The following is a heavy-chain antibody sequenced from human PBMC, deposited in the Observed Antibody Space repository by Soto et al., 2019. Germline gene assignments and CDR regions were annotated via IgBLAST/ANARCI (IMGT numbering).Heavy chain of an antibody. Sequence: QLQLQESGSGLVKPSQTLSLTCAVSGGAISSGGYSWSWLRQPPGKGLEWIGYIFHSGSTYYNPSLKSRLTISVDGSKNHFSLELSSGTAADTAVYYCAREGGSRSPDWYFKVWGRGTLVTVSS. CDR2: IFHSGST. D-gene: IGHD1-26*01. CDR3: AREGGSRSPDWYFKV. V-gene: IGHV4-30-2*01. J-gene: IGHJ2*01. CDR1: GGAISSGGYS.